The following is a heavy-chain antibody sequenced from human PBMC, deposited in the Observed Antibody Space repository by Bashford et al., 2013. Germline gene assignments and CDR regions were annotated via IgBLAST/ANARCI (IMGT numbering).Heavy chain of an antibody. CDR1: GYTFRTSW. V-gene: IGHV5-51*01. Sequence: GESLKISCRSSGYTFRTSWIGWVRQMPGKGLEWMGIINPDDSETRYSPSFRGHVTVSADESITTAYLQWSSLKASDTAIYYCARGNSAWNFFDFWGQGTLVTVSS. J-gene: IGHJ4*02. D-gene: IGHD4-23*01. CDR3: ARGNSAWNFFDF. CDR2: INPDDSET.